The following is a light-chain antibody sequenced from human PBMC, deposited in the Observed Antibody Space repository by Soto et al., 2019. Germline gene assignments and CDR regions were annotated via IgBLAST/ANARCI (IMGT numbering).Light chain of an antibody. Sequence: EIVLTQSPATLSLSPGESVTLSCRASQSIGGFLAWFQQKPGQAPRLLIYGASNRATGIPDRFSGSGSGTDFTLTISRLEPEDFAVYYCQQYGSSGTFGQGTKVDI. V-gene: IGKV3-20*01. CDR3: QQYGSSGT. CDR1: QSIGGF. CDR2: GAS. J-gene: IGKJ1*01.